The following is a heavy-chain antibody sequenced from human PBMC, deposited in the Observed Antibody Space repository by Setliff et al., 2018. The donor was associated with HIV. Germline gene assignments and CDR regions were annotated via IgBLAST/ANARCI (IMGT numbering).Heavy chain of an antibody. CDR1: GFTFDDYA. CDR3: AKDSSSWNDAFDI. Sequence: SLRLSCAASGFTFDDYAMHWVRQAPGKGLEWVSGISWNSGSIGYADSVKGRFTISSDNAKNSLYLQMNSLRAEDMALYYCAKDSSSWNDAFDIWGQGTMVTVSS. J-gene: IGHJ3*02. CDR2: ISWNSGSI. D-gene: IGHD6-13*01. V-gene: IGHV3-9*03.